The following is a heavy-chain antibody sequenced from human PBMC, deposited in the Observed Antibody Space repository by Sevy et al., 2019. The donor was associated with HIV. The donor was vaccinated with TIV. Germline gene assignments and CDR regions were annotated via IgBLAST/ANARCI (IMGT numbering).Heavy chain of an antibody. CDR3: ARDYMWYYDYVWGGS. J-gene: IGHJ4*02. D-gene: IGHD3-16*01. Sequence: GGSLRLSCAASGFTFSSYWMSWVRQAPGKGLEWVANIKQDGSEKYYVDSVKGRFTISRDNAKNSLYLQMNSLRAEDTAVYYCARDYMWYYDYVWGGSWGQGTLVTVSS. V-gene: IGHV3-7*01. CDR2: IKQDGSEK. CDR1: GFTFSSYW.